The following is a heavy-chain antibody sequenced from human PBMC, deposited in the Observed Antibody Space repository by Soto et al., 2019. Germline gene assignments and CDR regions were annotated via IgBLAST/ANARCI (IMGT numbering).Heavy chain of an antibody. Sequence: EVQVVESGGGLVQPGGSLTLSCAASGFTFSDSAMHWVRQASGKGLEWLGGIRSKANNFATAYAASVKGRFTISRDDAKNTVYLQMNSQNSEDTAVYYCTRRSEYDSGGYDDAYDYWGQGTRVTVSS. CDR1: GFTFSDSA. D-gene: IGHD3-22*01. J-gene: IGHJ4*02. V-gene: IGHV3-73*02. CDR3: TRRSEYDSGGYDDAYDY. CDR2: IRSKANNFAT.